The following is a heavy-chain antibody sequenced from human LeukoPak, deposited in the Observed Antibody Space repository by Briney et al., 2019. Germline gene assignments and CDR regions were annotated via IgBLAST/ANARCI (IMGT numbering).Heavy chain of an antibody. V-gene: IGHV4-34*01. CDR3: ARVRYCGGDCS. CDR1: GGSFSGYY. Sequence: SETLSLTCAVYGGSFSGYYWSWTRQPLGKGLEWIGEINHNGSTNYNPSLKSRVTISVDTSKNQFSLKLSSVTAADTAVYYCARVRYCGGDCSWGQGTLVTVSS. J-gene: IGHJ5*02. CDR2: INHNGST. D-gene: IGHD2-21*02.